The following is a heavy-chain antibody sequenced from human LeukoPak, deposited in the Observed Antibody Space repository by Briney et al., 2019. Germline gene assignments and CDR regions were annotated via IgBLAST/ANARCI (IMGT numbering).Heavy chain of an antibody. V-gene: IGHV4-38-2*01. CDR1: GYSISSGYY. Sequence: SETLSLTCAVSGYSISSGYYWGWIRQPPGKGLEWIGSIYHSGSTYYNPSLKSRVTISVDTPKNQFSLKLSSVTAAGTAVYYCARRYGSGWPTFDYWGQGTPVTVSS. D-gene: IGHD6-19*01. CDR2: IYHSGST. CDR3: ARRYGSGWPTFDY. J-gene: IGHJ4*02.